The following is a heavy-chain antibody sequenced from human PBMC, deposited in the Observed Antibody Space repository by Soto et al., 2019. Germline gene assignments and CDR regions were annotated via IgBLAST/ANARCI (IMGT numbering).Heavy chain of an antibody. CDR3: ARLPHSPVTTFAY. CDR1: GGSISSGGYY. J-gene: IGHJ4*02. CDR2: IYYSGST. Sequence: QVQLQESGPGLVKPSQTLSLTCTVSGGSISSGGYYWSWIRQHPGKGLEWIGYIYYSGSTYYNPPPKSRFTISVNTSKTHFPPKLGSVTAADPPVYYWARLPHSPVTTFAYWGQGPLATSSP. V-gene: IGHV4-31*03. D-gene: IGHD4-17*01.